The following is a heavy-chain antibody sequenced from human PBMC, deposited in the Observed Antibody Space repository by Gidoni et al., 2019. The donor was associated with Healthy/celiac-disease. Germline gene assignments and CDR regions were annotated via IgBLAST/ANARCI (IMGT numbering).Heavy chain of an antibody. CDR3: ARVVDDYGDYFDY. Sequence: QVQLQESGPGLVKPSQTLSLTCTVSGGSISSGDYYGSWIRQPQVKGLEWIGYIYYSGSTYYNPSLKSRVTISVATSKNQFSLKLSSVTAADTAVYYCARVVDDYGDYFDYWGQGTLVTVSS. CDR1: GGSISSGDYY. V-gene: IGHV4-30-4*01. CDR2: IYYSGST. D-gene: IGHD4-17*01. J-gene: IGHJ4*02.